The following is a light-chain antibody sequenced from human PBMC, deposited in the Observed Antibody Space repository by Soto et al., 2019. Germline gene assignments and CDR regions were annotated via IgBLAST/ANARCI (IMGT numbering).Light chain of an antibody. CDR1: TSNIGNNT. Sequence: QSVLTQPSSVSEAPGQRVTISCSGSTSNIGNNTVNWYQQLPGRAPKLLVFYDDVLPAGVSDRFSGSKSGTSASLAISGLQSEDEAYYYFATWDDSLNAPVFGGGTKVTVL. CDR2: YDD. J-gene: IGLJ2*01. V-gene: IGLV1-36*01. CDR3: ATWDDSLNAPV.